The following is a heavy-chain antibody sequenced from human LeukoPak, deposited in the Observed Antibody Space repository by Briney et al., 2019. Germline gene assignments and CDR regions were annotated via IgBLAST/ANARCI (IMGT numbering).Heavy chain of an antibody. Sequence: GGSLRLSCAVSGFNFDDYAMHWVRQAPGGGLEWVSGINWKTGNGIYADSVKGRFTISRDNAKNTLYLQMSSLRAEDTAVYFCVRDGDDFNFDYWGQGSLATVSS. J-gene: IGHJ4*02. D-gene: IGHD5-24*01. CDR2: INWKTGNG. CDR1: GFNFDDYA. V-gene: IGHV3-9*01. CDR3: VRDGDDFNFDY.